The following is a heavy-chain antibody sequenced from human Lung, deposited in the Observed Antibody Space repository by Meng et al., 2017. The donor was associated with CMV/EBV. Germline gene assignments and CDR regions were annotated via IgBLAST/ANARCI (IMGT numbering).Heavy chain of an antibody. CDR2: IYYSGST. CDR3: ARVGWEHVADY. Sequence: SXTLSLTCTVSGGSISSYYWSWIRQPPGKGLEWIGYIYYSGSTNYNPSLKSRVTISVDTSKNQFSLKLSSVTAADTAVYYCARVGWEHVADYWGQGTMVTVSS. CDR1: GGSISSYY. D-gene: IGHD1-26*01. V-gene: IGHV4-59*08. J-gene: IGHJ4*02.